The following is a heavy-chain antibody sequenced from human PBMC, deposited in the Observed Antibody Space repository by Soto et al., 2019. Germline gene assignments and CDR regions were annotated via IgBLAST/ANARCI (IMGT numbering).Heavy chain of an antibody. CDR3: AHSRNLITEDAQVGDFDY. D-gene: IGHD3-10*01. CDR1: GFSLNTDGEG. Sequence: QITLKESGPTQVKPTQPLTLTCSFSGFSLNTDGEGVGWVRQPPGEALEWLALIYWDDDERYSPSLKTRLTITKDPSKNQVVRIMTNMDPVDTATYYCAHSRNLITEDAQVGDFDYWGQGTLVTVSS. J-gene: IGHJ4*02. V-gene: IGHV2-5*02. CDR2: IYWDDDE.